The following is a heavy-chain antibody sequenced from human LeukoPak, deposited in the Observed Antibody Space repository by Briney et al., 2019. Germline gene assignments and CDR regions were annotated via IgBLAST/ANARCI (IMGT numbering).Heavy chain of an antibody. Sequence: GGSLRLSCAASGFTFSYYWMHWVRQAPGKGLVWVSRISSDGSSTSYADFVKGRFTISRDNAKNTLYLQMNSLRADDTAVYYCARDRMMDNYYYYYMDVWGKGTTVTISS. D-gene: IGHD3-16*01. J-gene: IGHJ6*03. CDR3: ARDRMMDNYYYYYMDV. CDR1: GFTFSYYW. V-gene: IGHV3-74*01. CDR2: ISSDGSST.